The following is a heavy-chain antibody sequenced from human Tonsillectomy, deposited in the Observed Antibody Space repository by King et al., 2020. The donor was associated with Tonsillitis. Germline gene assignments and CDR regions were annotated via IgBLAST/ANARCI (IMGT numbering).Heavy chain of an antibody. Sequence: VQLVQSGGGVVQPGRSLRLSCAASGFTFSSYDIHWVRQAPGKGLEWVAVISCDGSYKYYADSVQGRFTISRDNSKNRLYLQMNSLRAEDTAVYYCARDRDDYIFDYWGQGTLVTVSS. V-gene: IGHV3-33*05. CDR3: ARDRDDYIFDY. CDR2: ISCDGSYK. CDR1: GFTFSSYD. D-gene: IGHD4/OR15-4a*01. J-gene: IGHJ4*02.